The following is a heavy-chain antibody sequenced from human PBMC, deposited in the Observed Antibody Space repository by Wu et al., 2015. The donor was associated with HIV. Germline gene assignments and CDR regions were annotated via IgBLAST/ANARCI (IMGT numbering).Heavy chain of an antibody. J-gene: IGHJ5*02. D-gene: IGHD3-16*02. V-gene: IGHV1-8*01. CDR1: GYTFTSYD. CDR2: MNPKSGNT. Sequence: QVQLVQSGAEVKKPGASVKVSCKPSGYTFTSYDINWVRQATGQGLEWMGWMNPKSGNTGYARKFQGRVTMTRNTSISIAYMELSGLRSEDTAVYYCARGDYAGGTYRYTQWFGPWGLGTLVTVSS. CDR3: ARGDYAGGTYRYTQWFGP.